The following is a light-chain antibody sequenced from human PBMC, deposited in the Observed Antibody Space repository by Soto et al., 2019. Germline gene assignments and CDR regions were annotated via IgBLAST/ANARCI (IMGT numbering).Light chain of an antibody. CDR1: ESAVNY. J-gene: IGKJ4*01. CDR2: DVS. CDR3: QQRNTLPLT. Sequence: EIVLTQSPATLSLSPGERATLSCRASESAVNYLAWYQQQPGQAPRLLIYDVSNRATGIPDRFSGSGSGTDFTRTISSLEPEDFAFYYCQQRNTLPLTFGGGTRVEIK. V-gene: IGKV3-11*01.